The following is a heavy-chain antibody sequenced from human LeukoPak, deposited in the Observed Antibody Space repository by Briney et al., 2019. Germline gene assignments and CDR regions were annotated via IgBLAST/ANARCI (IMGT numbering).Heavy chain of an antibody. D-gene: IGHD5-24*01. CDR3: TTSSWLQRHNWFDP. CDR2: IVVGSGDT. CDR1: GFTFTSSS. V-gene: IGHV1-58*02. J-gene: IGHJ5*02. Sequence: GASVKVSCKASGFTFTSSSMQWVRQARGQRLEWIGWIVVGSGDTNYAQKFQERVTITRDMSTSTAYMELSSLRSEDTAAYYCTTSSWLQRHNWFDPWGQGTLVTVSS.